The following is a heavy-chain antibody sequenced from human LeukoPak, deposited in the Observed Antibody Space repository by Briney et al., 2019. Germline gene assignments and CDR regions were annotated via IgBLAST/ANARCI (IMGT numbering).Heavy chain of an antibody. Sequence: GGSLRLSCAASGFTLSSKYMSWVRQAPGKGLEWVSVIYSGGNTYYADSVKGRFTISRDNSKNTLYLQMNSLRAEDTAVYYCARGMVRGVSAFDIWGQGTMVTVSS. CDR2: IYSGGNT. J-gene: IGHJ3*02. CDR3: ARGMVRGVSAFDI. V-gene: IGHV3-66*01. CDR1: GFTLSSKY. D-gene: IGHD3-10*01.